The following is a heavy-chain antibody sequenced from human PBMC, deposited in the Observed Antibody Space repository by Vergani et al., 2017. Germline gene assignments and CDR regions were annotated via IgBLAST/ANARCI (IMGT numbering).Heavy chain of an antibody. CDR1: GFTFSSYA. J-gene: IGHJ3*02. CDR2: ISGSGGST. V-gene: IGHV3-23*01. Sequence: EVQLLESGGGLVQPGGSLRLSCAASGFTFSSYAMSWVRQAPGKGLEWVSAISGSGGSTDYADSVKGRFTISRDNSKNTLYLQMNSLRAEDTAVYYCASDSSGYRDAFDIWGQGTMVTVSS. D-gene: IGHD3-22*01. CDR3: ASDSSGYRDAFDI.